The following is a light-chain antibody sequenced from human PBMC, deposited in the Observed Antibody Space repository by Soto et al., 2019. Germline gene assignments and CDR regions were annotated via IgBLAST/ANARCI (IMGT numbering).Light chain of an antibody. CDR2: AAS. V-gene: IGKV1-8*01. CDR1: QGISSY. J-gene: IGKJ1*01. Sequence: AIRMTQSPSSFSASTGDRVTITCRASQGISSYLAWYQQKQGKAPKLLIYAASTLQSGVPSRFSGSGSGTDFTLTISCLQSEDFATYYCQQYYSYPQTFCQGTKVEIK. CDR3: QQYYSYPQT.